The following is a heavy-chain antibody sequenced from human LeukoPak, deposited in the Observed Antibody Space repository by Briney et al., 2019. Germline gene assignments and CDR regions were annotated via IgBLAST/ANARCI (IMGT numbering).Heavy chain of an antibody. CDR3: ARGKSIAAAGTYYYYGMDV. CDR1: GFTSSSYA. V-gene: IGHV3-64*01. Sequence: PGGSLRLSCAASGFTSSSYAMHWVRQAPGEELEYVSAISSNGGSTYYANSVKGRFTISRDNSKNTLYLQMGSLRAEDMAVYYCARGKSIAAAGTYYYYGMDVWGQGTTVTVSS. D-gene: IGHD6-13*01. J-gene: IGHJ6*02. CDR2: ISSNGGST.